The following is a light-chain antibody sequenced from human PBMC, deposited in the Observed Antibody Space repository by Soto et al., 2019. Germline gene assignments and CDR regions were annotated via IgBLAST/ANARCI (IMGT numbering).Light chain of an antibody. CDR3: ATWDGSLPAEV. V-gene: IGLV1-51*01. CDR1: SSNIGNNY. J-gene: IGLJ2*01. Sequence: QSVLTQPPSVSAAPGQKVTISCSGSSSNIGNNYVSWYQQLPGTAPKLLIYDNNKRPSGIPDRFSGSKSGTSGTLDITGLRTGDEADYYCATWDGSLPAEVFGGGTKVTVL. CDR2: DNN.